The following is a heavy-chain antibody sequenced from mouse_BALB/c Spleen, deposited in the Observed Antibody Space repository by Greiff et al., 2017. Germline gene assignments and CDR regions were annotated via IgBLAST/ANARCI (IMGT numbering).Heavy chain of an antibody. CDR2: INSNGGST. CDR1: GFTFSSYY. Sequence: EVKLMESGGGLVKLGGSLKLSCAASGFTFSSYYMSWVRQTPEKRLELVAAINSNGGSTYYPDTVKGRFTISRDNAKNTLYLQMSSLKSEDTALYYCARSYDGYPDYGGQGTTLTVSS. D-gene: IGHD2-3*01. CDR3: ARSYDGYPDY. J-gene: IGHJ2*01. V-gene: IGHV5-6-2*01.